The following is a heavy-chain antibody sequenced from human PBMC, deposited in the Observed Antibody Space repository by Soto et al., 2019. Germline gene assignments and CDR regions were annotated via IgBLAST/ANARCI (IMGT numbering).Heavy chain of an antibody. CDR2: IRSEAYGGTA. D-gene: IGHD6-6*01. Sequence: GGSLRLSCAGSGFIFGDYAVSWFRQNPGKGLECVGFIRSEAYGGTADYAESVKGRFTISRDDSESVAYLQMNSLKIEDTGVYRCASTRYSRSSYSFDCWGQGTLVTVSS. CDR1: GFIFGDYA. CDR3: ASTRYSRSSYSFDC. V-gene: IGHV3-49*03. J-gene: IGHJ4*02.